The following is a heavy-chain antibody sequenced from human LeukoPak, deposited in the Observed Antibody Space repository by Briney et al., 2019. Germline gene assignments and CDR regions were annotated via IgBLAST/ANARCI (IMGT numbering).Heavy chain of an antibody. CDR3: ARRATSSSWAHFDY. D-gene: IGHD6-13*01. J-gene: IGHJ4*02. CDR2: INQDGSEI. CDR1: GFIFSTYW. V-gene: IGHV3-7*05. Sequence: PGGSLRLSCAASGFIFSTYWLTWVRQAPGKGLEWAANINQDGSEIYYVDSVQGRFTISRDNVDNSLYLQMNSLGAEDTAVYYCARRATSSSWAHFDYWGQGTLVTVSS.